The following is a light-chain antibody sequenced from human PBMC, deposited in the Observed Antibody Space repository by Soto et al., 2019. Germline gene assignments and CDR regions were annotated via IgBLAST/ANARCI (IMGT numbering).Light chain of an antibody. CDR3: QQYNSYWT. V-gene: IGKV1-5*01. Sequence: DILITQTPSTLSASVGDRVTITCRASQSISSWLAWYQQKPGKAPKLLIYDASSLESGVPSRFSGSGSGTEFTLTISSLQPDDFATYYCQQYNSYWTFGQGTKV. CDR1: QSISSW. CDR2: DAS. J-gene: IGKJ1*01.